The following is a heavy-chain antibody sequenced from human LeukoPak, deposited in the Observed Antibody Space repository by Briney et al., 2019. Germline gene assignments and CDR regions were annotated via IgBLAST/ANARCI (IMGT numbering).Heavy chain of an antibody. CDR2: INYSGST. J-gene: IGHJ4*02. D-gene: IGHD3-10*01. V-gene: IGHV4-39*07. Sequence: PSETLSLTCTVSGGSISSSSYYWGWIRQPPGKGLEWIGSINYSGSTYYNPSLKSRVTISVDTSKNQFSLKLSSVSAADTAVYYCARETVSRVIMVRGGLRSPAGLWGQGTLVTVSS. CDR3: ARETVSRVIMVRGGLRSPAGL. CDR1: GGSISSSSYY.